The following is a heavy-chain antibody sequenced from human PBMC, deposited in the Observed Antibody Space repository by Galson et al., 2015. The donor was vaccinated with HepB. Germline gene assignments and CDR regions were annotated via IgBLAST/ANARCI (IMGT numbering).Heavy chain of an antibody. Sequence: SETLSLTCTVSGDSTASYWSWLRQPPGKGLEWIGYIHYSGSSGSANYNPSLKSRVTVSLDTSKSHFSLRLTSVTAADTAVYYCARGGADVVGARSCSRAAFDVWGQGTMVTVSS. V-gene: IGHV4-59*13. CDR3: ARGGADVVGARSCSRAAFDV. J-gene: IGHJ3*01. D-gene: IGHD2-2*01. CDR1: GDSTASY. CDR2: IHYSGSSGSA.